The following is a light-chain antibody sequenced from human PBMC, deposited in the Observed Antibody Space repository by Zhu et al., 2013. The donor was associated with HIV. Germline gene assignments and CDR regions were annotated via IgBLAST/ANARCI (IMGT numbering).Light chain of an antibody. CDR3: QQYNNWLLT. CDR1: QSVDSKY. Sequence: VLTQSPGTLSLSPGERVTLSCRASQSVDSKYLAWYQQKPGQAPRLLVYGASTRATGLPARFSGSGSGTEFTLTISSLQSEDFAVYYCQQYNNWLLTFGGGTRWRSN. V-gene: IGKV3-15*01. J-gene: IGKJ4*01. CDR2: GAS.